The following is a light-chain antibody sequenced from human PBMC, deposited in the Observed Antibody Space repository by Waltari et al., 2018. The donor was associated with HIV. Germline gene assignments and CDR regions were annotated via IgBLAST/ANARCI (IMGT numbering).Light chain of an antibody. CDR3: VLYMGSGISV. Sequence: QTVVTQEPSFSVSPGGTVTLTCGLSSASVSTSHYPSWHQQTPGRAPRALIYNTNTRSSGVPDRFSGSILGNKAALTITGAQADDESDYYCVLYMGSGISVFGGGTKVTVL. J-gene: IGLJ3*02. CDR1: SASVSTSHY. CDR2: NTN. V-gene: IGLV8-61*01.